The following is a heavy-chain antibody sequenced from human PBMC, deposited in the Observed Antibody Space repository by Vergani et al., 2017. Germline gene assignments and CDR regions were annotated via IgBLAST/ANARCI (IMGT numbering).Heavy chain of an antibody. CDR3: AKDVESGGSTLDDY. J-gene: IGHJ4*02. Sequence: VQLVESGGGLVQPGRSLRLSCAASGFTFSSYGMHWVRQAPGKGLEWVAVISYDGSNKYYADSVKGRFTISRDNSKNTLYLQMNSLRAEDTAVYYCAKDVESGGSTLDDYWGQGTLVTVSS. V-gene: IGHV3-30*18. CDR1: GFTFSSYG. CDR2: ISYDGSNK. D-gene: IGHD2-15*01.